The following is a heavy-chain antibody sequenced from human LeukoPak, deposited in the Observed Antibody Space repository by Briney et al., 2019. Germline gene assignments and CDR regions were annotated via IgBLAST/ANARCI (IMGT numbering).Heavy chain of an antibody. CDR2: IYYSGST. D-gene: IGHD5-18*01. CDR3: ARDDMDTAMVVFDY. CDR1: GGSISSSSYY. J-gene: IGHJ4*02. Sequence: PSETLSLTCTVSGGSISSSSYYWGWIRQPPGKGLEWIGSIYYSGSTYYNPSLKSRVTISVDTSKNQFSLKLSSVTAADTAVYYCARDDMDTAMVVFDYWGQGTLVTVSS. V-gene: IGHV4-39*07.